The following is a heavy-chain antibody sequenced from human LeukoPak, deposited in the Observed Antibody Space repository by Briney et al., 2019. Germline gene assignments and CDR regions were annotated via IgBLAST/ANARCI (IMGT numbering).Heavy chain of an antibody. V-gene: IGHV4-59*01. CDR3: ARTKPQSEAAGRHYYYYMDV. CDR2: IYYSGST. D-gene: IGHD6-13*01. J-gene: IGHJ6*03. Sequence: SETLSLTCTVSGGSISSYYWSWIRQPPGKGLEWIGYIYYSGSTNYNPSLKSRVTISVDTSKNQFSLKLSSVTAADTAVYYCARTKPQSEAAGRHYYYYMDVWGKGTTVTVPS. CDR1: GGSISSYY.